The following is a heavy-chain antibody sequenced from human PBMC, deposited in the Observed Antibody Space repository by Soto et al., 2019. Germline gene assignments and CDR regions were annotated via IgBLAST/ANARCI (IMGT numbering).Heavy chain of an antibody. CDR2: IYYSGST. J-gene: IGHJ4*02. Sequence: SETLSLTCTVSGGSVSSGSYYWSWIRQPPGKGLEWIGYIYYSGSTNYNPSLKSRVTISVDTSKNQFSLKLSSVTAADTAVYYSERVDHGLDYWAEGTLETVSA. D-gene: IGHD3-16*01. CDR3: ERVDHGLDY. CDR1: GGSVSSGSYY. V-gene: IGHV4-61*01.